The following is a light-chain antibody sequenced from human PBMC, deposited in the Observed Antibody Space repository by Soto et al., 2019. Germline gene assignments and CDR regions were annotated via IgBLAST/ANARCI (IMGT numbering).Light chain of an antibody. Sequence: QSALTQPASVSGSPGQSITISCTGTSSDVGNYNFVSWYQQHPGKAPKLMIYHVTNRPSGVSNRFSGSKSGNTASLTISGLQAEDEADYYCSSYTTGSTVVFGGGTKVTVL. CDR1: SSDVGNYNF. CDR2: HVT. V-gene: IGLV2-14*03. CDR3: SSYTTGSTVV. J-gene: IGLJ2*01.